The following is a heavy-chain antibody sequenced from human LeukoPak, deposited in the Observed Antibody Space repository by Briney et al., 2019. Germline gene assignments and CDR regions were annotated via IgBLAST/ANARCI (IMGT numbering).Heavy chain of an antibody. CDR1: GYTFTSYY. CDR3: ARRGGSGWTDY. CDR2: INPSGGST. D-gene: IGHD6-19*01. V-gene: IGHV1-46*01. J-gene: IGHJ4*02. Sequence: GASVKVSCKASGYTFTSYYMHWVRQAPGQGLEWMGIINPSGGSTSYAQKLQGRVTMTRDTSTSTVYMELSSLRSEDTAVYYCARRGGSGWTDYWGQGTLVTVSS.